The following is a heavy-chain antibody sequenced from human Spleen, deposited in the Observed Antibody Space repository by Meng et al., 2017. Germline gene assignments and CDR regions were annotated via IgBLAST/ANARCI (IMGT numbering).Heavy chain of an antibody. Sequence: GESLKISCAASGFTFSSYEMNWVRQAPGKGLEWVAVISYDGSNKYYADSVKGRFTISRDNAKNSLYLQMNSLRAEDTALYYCARRWDDSSGSPNYFDYWGQGTLVTVSS. J-gene: IGHJ4*02. CDR2: ISYDGSNK. CDR3: ARRWDDSSGSPNYFDY. CDR1: GFTFSSYE. D-gene: IGHD3-22*01. V-gene: IGHV3-30*04.